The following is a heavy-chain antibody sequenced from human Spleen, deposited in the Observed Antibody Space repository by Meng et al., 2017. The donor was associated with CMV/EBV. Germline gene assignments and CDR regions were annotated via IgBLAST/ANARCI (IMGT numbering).Heavy chain of an antibody. V-gene: IGHV3-23*03. J-gene: IGHJ4*02. CDR2: IHSGGEST. D-gene: IGHD3-10*01. CDR1: GFTFNNYA. Sequence: GESLKISCAASGFTFNNYAMTWVRQPPGKGLEWVSVIHSGGESTYYADSVKGRFTISRDNSKNTLNLQMNSLRAEDTAVYYCAKAYGSGKSFFDYWGQRTLVTVSS. CDR3: AKAYGSGKSFFDY.